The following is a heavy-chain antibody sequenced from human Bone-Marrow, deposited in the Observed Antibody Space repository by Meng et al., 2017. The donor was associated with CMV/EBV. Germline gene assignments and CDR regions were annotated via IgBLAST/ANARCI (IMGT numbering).Heavy chain of an antibody. V-gene: IGHV4-39*01. CDR2: IYSGGNT. CDR1: GGSINSTSYY. CDR3: RGYYDSSGYYPSVDC. Sequence: SETLSLTCTVSGGSINSTSYYWGWIRQPPGKGLEWIGSIYSGGNTYYNPSLMTRVTISVDTSKNQFSLKLSSVTAADTAVYYCRGYYDSSGYYPSVDCWGQGTLVTVSS. D-gene: IGHD3-22*01. J-gene: IGHJ4*02.